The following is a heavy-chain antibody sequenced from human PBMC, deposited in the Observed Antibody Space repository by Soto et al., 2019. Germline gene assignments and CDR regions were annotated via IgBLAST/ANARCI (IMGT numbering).Heavy chain of an antibody. CDR2: ISASGANT. Sequence: GGSLRLSCAASGFTFSTYTMSWVRQAPGKGLEWVSFISASGANTYYTDSVKGRFTVSRDNSKDTLYLQMSSLRAEDTALYYCVRDRSASEWYGHFDYWGLGTLVTVSS. J-gene: IGHJ4*02. CDR1: GFTFSTYT. V-gene: IGHV3-23*01. D-gene: IGHD6-19*01. CDR3: VRDRSASEWYGHFDY.